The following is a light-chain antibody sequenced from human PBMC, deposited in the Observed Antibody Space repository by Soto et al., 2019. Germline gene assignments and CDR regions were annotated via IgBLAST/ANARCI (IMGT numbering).Light chain of an antibody. J-gene: IGLJ2*01. CDR1: SSNIGAGYD. Sequence: QSVLTQPPSVSGAPGQRVNISCTGSSSNIGAGYDVHWYQPLPGTAPKLLIYGNSNRPSGVPDRFSGSKSGTSASLAITGLQAEDEADYYCQSYDSSLSVVFGGGTKLTVL. V-gene: IGLV1-40*01. CDR3: QSYDSSLSVV. CDR2: GNS.